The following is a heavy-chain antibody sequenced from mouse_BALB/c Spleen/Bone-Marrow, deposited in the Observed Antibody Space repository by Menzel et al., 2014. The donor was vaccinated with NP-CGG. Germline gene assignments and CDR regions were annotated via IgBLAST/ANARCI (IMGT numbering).Heavy chain of an antibody. V-gene: IGHV1S81*02. CDR3: TRREYYRYDRAMDY. CDR2: INPSNGGT. J-gene: IGHJ4*01. Sequence: QVHLQQPGAELVKPGASVKLSCKASGYTFTSYYMYWVKQRPGQGLEWIGEINPSNGGTNFNEKFKSKATLTVDKSSSTAYMQLSSLTSEDSAVYYCTRREYYRYDRAMDYWGQGTSVTVSS. D-gene: IGHD2-14*01. CDR1: GYTFTSYY.